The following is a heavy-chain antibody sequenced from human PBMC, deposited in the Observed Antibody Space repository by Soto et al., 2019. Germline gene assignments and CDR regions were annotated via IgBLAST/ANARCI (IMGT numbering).Heavy chain of an antibody. J-gene: IGHJ4*02. V-gene: IGHV1-18*01. Sequence: GASVKVSCKSSGYSFTIYGITWVRQAPGQGLEWMGWISTYDGNTNYAQNFQGRVSMARDTSTSTAYMELRSLRSDDTAVYYCARDRGRSCIGGICDFDYCGQGTLVTVSA. CDR1: GYSFTIYG. CDR3: ARDRGRSCIGGICDFDY. D-gene: IGHD2-15*01. CDR2: ISTYDGNT.